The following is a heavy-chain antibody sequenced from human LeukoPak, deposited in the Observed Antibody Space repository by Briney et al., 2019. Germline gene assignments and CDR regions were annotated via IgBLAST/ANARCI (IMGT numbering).Heavy chain of an antibody. CDR3: ASSPRQPIVVVPAADYYYYYMDV. J-gene: IGHJ6*03. Sequence: SETLSLTCTVSGGSISSYYWSWIRQPAGKGLEWIGRIYTSGSTNYNPSLKSRVTMSVDTSKNQFSLKLSSVTAADTAVYYCASSPRQPIVVVPAADYYYYYMDVWGKGTTVTVPS. D-gene: IGHD2-2*01. CDR1: GGSISSYY. V-gene: IGHV4-4*07. CDR2: IYTSGST.